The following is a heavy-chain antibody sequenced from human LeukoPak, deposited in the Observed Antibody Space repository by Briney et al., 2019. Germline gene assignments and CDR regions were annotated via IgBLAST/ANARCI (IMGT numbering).Heavy chain of an antibody. Sequence: GGSLRLSCAASGFTFSSYSMNWVRQAPGKALEWVSSITSSSSHTYYADSVKGRYTISRDNAKNSLYLQMDSLRAEDTAVYYCARDPYSGGYGAYYYYYMDVWGKGTTVTISS. CDR1: GFTFSSYS. CDR3: ARDPYSGGYGAYYYYYMDV. D-gene: IGHD1-26*01. V-gene: IGHV3-21*01. J-gene: IGHJ6*03. CDR2: ITSSSSHT.